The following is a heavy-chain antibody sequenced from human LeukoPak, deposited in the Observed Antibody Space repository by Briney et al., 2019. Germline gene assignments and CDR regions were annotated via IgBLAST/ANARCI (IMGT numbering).Heavy chain of an antibody. CDR1: GFTFSDYY. J-gene: IGHJ6*02. Sequence: NPGGSLRLSCAASGFTFSDYYMSWIRQAPGKGLEWVSYISSSGSTIYYADSVKGRFTISRDNAKNSLYLQMNSLRAEDTAVYYCAKALNDYGDLYYYYGMDVWGQGTTVTVSS. V-gene: IGHV3-11*01. D-gene: IGHD4-17*01. CDR2: ISSSGSTI. CDR3: AKALNDYGDLYYYYGMDV.